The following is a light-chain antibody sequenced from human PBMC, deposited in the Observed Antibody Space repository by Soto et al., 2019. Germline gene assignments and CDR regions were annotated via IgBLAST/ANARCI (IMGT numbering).Light chain of an antibody. CDR2: GAS. CDR3: QQYNNWPRT. CDR1: QSVSSS. Sequence: EIVMTQSPATLSVSPGERATLSCRASQSVSSSLAWYQQKPGQAPRLLIYGASTRATGIPARFSGIGSGTEFTLTISSLQSEDFAVYYCQQYNNWPRTFGQGTKVDI. J-gene: IGKJ1*01. V-gene: IGKV3-15*01.